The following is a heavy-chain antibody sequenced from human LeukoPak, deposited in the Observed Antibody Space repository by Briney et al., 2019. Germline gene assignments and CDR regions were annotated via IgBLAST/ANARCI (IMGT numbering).Heavy chain of an antibody. J-gene: IGHJ1*01. Sequence: GGSLRLSCAASGFSLSENWMHWVRQAPGQGPVWVSRIDEFGRATFYADSVKGRFTISRDDATNTVYLQMNSLRADDTAIYFCTRDLVLGSGSYGHWGQGTLVTVSA. CDR1: GFSLSENW. CDR3: TRDLVLGSGSYGH. V-gene: IGHV3-74*01. CDR2: IDEFGRAT. D-gene: IGHD3-10*01.